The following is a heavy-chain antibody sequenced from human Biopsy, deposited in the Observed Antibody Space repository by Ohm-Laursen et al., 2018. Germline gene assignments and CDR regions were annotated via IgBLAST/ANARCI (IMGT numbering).Heavy chain of an antibody. Sequence: SVKVSCKAPEGTFSNYGVNWVRQAPGQGLEWLGGNIPILGTGNYAQKFQDRATVAADTSTSTATMELRSLRSDDTAVYYCATKLTGYFHHWGQGALVIVSS. D-gene: IGHD3-9*01. CDR2: NIPILGTG. CDR3: ATKLTGYFHH. CDR1: EGTFSNYG. J-gene: IGHJ1*01. V-gene: IGHV1-69*06.